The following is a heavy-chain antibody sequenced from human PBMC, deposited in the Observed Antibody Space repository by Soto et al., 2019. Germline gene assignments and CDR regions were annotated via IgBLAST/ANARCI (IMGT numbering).Heavy chain of an antibody. CDR2: IKSKIEGGTT. Sequence: EVQLVESGGGLVKPGGSLRLSCAASGFSFSNAWMNWVRQAPGKGLEWVGRIKSKIEGGTTDYPALVKGRLTISRDDSKNTLYLQMNSMKTEDTAMYYCTTDGVFVTVFDYCGQGTLVSVSS. D-gene: IGHD2-21*02. CDR3: TTDGVFVTVFDY. CDR1: GFSFSNAW. V-gene: IGHV3-15*07. J-gene: IGHJ4*02.